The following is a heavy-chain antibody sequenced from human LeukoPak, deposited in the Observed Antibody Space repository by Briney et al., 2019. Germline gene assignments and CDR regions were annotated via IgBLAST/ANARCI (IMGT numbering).Heavy chain of an antibody. CDR2: INSDGSST. CDR1: GFTFSSYW. J-gene: IGHJ4*02. CDR3: ARDQDFTVVTQNFDY. Sequence: GGSLRLSCAASGFTFSSYWMHWVRQAPGKGLVWVSRINSDGSSTSCADSVKGRFTISRDNAKNTLYLQMNSLRAEDTAVYYCARDQDFTVVTQNFDYWGQGTLVTVSS. D-gene: IGHD4-23*01. V-gene: IGHV3-74*01.